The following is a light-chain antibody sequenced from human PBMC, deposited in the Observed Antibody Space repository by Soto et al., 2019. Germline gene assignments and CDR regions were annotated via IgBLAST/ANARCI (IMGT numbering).Light chain of an antibody. CDR2: DAS. Sequence: EIVLTQSPGTLALSPGERATLSCRASQSISNNYFAWFQQRPGQAPRLLIYDASSRATGIPDRFSGSGSGTAFTLTISRLEPEDFAVYYCQQYANSPLTFGGGTKVEIK. CDR1: QSISNNY. V-gene: IGKV3-20*01. J-gene: IGKJ4*01. CDR3: QQYANSPLT.